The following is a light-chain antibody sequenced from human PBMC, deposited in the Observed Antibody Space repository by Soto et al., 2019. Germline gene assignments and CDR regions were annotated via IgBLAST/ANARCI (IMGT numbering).Light chain of an antibody. CDR3: TSPRPRSLYV. CDR1: SSDVGNYNY. CDR2: MVN. J-gene: IGLJ1*01. Sequence: QSVLTQPASVSGSPGQSITISCTGTSSDVGNYNYVSWYQQYPGRVPKLLIYMVNNRASGVSNRFSGSKSGNTASLTISGLQAEDEADYFCTSPRPRSLYVFGTGTKLTVL. V-gene: IGLV2-14*01.